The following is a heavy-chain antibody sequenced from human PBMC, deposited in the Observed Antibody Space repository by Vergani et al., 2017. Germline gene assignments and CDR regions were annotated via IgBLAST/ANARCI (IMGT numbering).Heavy chain of an antibody. Sequence: QVQLVESGGGLVKPGGSLRLSCAASGFTFSDYYMSWIRQAPGKGLEWVAVISYDGSNKYYADSVKGRFTISRDNSKNTLYLQMNSLRAEDTAVYYCAKGTGTAFDYWGQGTLVTVSS. CDR2: ISYDGSNK. V-gene: IGHV3-30*18. CDR3: AKGTGTAFDY. J-gene: IGHJ4*02. D-gene: IGHD1-1*01. CDR1: GFTFSDYY.